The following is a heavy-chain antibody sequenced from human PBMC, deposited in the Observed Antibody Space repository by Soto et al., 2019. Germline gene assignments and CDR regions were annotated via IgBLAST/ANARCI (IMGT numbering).Heavy chain of an antibody. J-gene: IGHJ4*02. CDR3: AIRPFVFGGNEAYYFDY. V-gene: IGHV1-18*01. D-gene: IGHD2-15*01. CDR1: GYTFTSYG. Sequence: GASVKASCKASGYTFTSYGISWVRQAPGQGLEWMGWISAYNGNTNYAQKLQGRVTMTTDTSTSTAYMELRSLRSDDTAVYYCAIRPFVFGGNEAYYFDYWGQGTLVTVSS. CDR2: ISAYNGNT.